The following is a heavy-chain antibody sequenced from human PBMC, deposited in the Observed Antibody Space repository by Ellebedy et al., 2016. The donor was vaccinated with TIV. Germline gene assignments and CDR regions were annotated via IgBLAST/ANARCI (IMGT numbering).Heavy chain of an antibody. D-gene: IGHD1-26*01. CDR1: GYTFTGYY. V-gene: IGHV1-2*02. J-gene: IGHJ4*02. Sequence: ASVKVSXKASGYTFTGYYMHWVRQAPGQGLEWMGWINPNSGGTNYAQKFQGRVTMTRDTSISTAYMELSRLRSDDTAVYYFARSNIVGATPYFDYWGQGTLVTVSS. CDR2: INPNSGGT. CDR3: ARSNIVGATPYFDY.